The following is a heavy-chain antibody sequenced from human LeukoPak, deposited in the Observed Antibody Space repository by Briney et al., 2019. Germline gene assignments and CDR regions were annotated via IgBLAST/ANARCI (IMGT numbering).Heavy chain of an antibody. CDR3: AKDLGRIAAAGRGFDY. D-gene: IGHD6-13*01. Sequence: GSLRHSCAASGFTFCSSGMHWVRQAPGKGLEWVAVIWYDGSNKYNVDSVKGGFTISRDNAQKSLNLQMNSLRPEDTALYYCAKDLGRIAAAGRGFDYWGQGTLVTVSS. V-gene: IGHV3-33*03. CDR1: GFTFCSSG. CDR2: IWYDGSNK. J-gene: IGHJ4*02.